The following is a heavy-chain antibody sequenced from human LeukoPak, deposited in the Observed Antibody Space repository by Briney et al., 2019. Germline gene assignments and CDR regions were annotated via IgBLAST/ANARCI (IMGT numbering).Heavy chain of an antibody. CDR1: GGSISSGDYY. V-gene: IGHV4-30-4*08. CDR3: TRARFLEWLPFDY. CDR2: IYYSGST. J-gene: IGHJ4*02. Sequence: KTSQTLSLTCTVSGGSISSGDYYWSWIRQPPGKGLEWIGYIYYSGSTYYNPSLKSRVTISVDTSKSQFSLKLSSVTAADTAVYYCTRARFLEWLPFDYWGQGTLVTVSS. D-gene: IGHD3-3*01.